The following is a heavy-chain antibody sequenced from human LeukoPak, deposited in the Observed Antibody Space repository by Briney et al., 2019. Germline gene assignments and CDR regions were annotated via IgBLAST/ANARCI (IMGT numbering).Heavy chain of an antibody. CDR3: ASRDKGYYYGMDV. Sequence: GGALRLSCAASGFTVGSNYMSWVRQAPGKGLEWVSLIYSGGSTYYVDSVKGRFTISRDNSKNTLYLQMNSLRAEDTAVYYCASRDKGYYYGMDVWGQGTTVTVSS. J-gene: IGHJ6*02. D-gene: IGHD5-24*01. CDR2: IYSGGST. V-gene: IGHV3-66*01. CDR1: GFTVGSNY.